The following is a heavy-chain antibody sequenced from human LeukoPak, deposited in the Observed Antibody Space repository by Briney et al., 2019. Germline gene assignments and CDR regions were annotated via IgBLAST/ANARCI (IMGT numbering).Heavy chain of an antibody. CDR1: GFTFSGSG. Sequence: PGGSLRLSCAASGFTFSGSGMHWVRQAPGKGLEWVAFIRYHGSDKFYADSVKGRFTISRDNSKNTLYLQMNSLRAEDTAVYYCAKDRLMYYYDYDYWGQGTLVTVSS. V-gene: IGHV3-30*02. J-gene: IGHJ4*02. CDR2: IRYHGSDK. CDR3: AKDRLMYYYDYDY. D-gene: IGHD3-16*01.